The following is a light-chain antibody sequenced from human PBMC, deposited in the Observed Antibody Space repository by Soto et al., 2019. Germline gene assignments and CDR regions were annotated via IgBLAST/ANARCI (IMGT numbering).Light chain of an antibody. J-gene: IGLJ2*01. CDR3: AAWDDSLNGPV. V-gene: IGLV1-44*01. CDR2: SNN. Sequence: QSVLTQPPSASGTPGQRVTISCSGSSSNIGSNTVNWYQQLPGTAPKLLIYSNNRRPSGVPDRFSGSKSGTSASLAISGLQSDDEADYYCAAWDDSLNGPVFGVGTKVT. CDR1: SSNIGSNT.